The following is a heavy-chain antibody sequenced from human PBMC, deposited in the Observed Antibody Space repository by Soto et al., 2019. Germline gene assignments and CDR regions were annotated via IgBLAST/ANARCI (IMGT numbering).Heavy chain of an antibody. CDR2: ISWNSGST. CDR1: GFTFDDYA. CDR3: AKNGGYSSGRYGA. V-gene: IGHV3-9*01. Sequence: EVQLVESGGGLVQPGRSLRLSCAASGFTFDDYAMHWVRQAPGKGLEWVSGISWNSGSTGYAHYVKGRFTISRDNAKNSLYLQLNSLRAEDTALYYCAKNGGYSSGRYGAWGQGTLVTVSS. D-gene: IGHD6-19*01. J-gene: IGHJ5*02.